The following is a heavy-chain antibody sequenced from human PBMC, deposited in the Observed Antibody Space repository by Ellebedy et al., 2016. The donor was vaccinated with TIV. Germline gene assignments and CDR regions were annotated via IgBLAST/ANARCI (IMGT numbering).Heavy chain of an antibody. CDR2: VNHNGEIT. CDR1: GGSLKSKY. D-gene: IGHD2-15*01. Sequence: MPSETLSLTCAVYGGSLKSKYLTWIRQPPGKGLEWIGEVNHNGEITNYNPSLKSPFTISLDTSKNQIFLTLSSVTAADTAVYHCARARGGCSGDGCYSDFDFWGQGTLVTVSS. CDR3: ARARGGCSGDGCYSDFDF. V-gene: IGHV4-34*01. J-gene: IGHJ4*02.